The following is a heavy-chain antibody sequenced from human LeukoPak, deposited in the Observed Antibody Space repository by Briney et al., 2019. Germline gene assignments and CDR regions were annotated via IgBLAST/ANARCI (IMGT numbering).Heavy chain of an antibody. Sequence: PSETLSLTCAVYGGSFSGYYWSWIRQPPGKGLEWIGEINHSGSTNYNPSLKSRVIILVDTSKNQFSLKLSSVTAADTAVYYCARGDVRYCSSTSCYIYYYYGMDVWGQGTTVTVSS. CDR1: GGSFSGYY. CDR2: INHSGST. V-gene: IGHV4-34*01. CDR3: ARGDVRYCSSTSCYIYYYYGMDV. J-gene: IGHJ6*02. D-gene: IGHD2-2*02.